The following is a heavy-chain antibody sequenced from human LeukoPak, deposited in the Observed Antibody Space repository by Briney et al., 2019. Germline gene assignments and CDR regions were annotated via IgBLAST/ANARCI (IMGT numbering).Heavy chain of an antibody. D-gene: IGHD4-17*01. CDR3: AKDPSDRGDYTIFDY. Sequence: GGSLRLSCAASGFTFSSYAMSWVRQAPGKGLEWVSAISGSGGSTYYADSVKGRFTISRDNSKNTLYLQMNSLRAEDTAVYYCAKDPSDRGDYTIFDYWGQGTLVTVSS. CDR1: GFTFSSYA. V-gene: IGHV3-23*01. J-gene: IGHJ4*02. CDR2: ISGSGGST.